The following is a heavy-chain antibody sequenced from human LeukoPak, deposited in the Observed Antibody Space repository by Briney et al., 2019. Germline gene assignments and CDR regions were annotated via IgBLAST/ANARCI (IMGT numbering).Heavy chain of an antibody. CDR2: IYYSGST. CDR1: GGSISSYY. Sequence: PSETLSLTCTVSGGSISSYYWSWIRQPPGKGLEWIGYIYYSGSTNYNPSPKSRVTISVDTSKNQFSLKLSSVTAADTAVYYCARQIGYSSSWYEYNWFDPWGQGTLVTVSS. CDR3: ARQIGYSSSWYEYNWFDP. D-gene: IGHD6-13*01. V-gene: IGHV4-59*08. J-gene: IGHJ5*02.